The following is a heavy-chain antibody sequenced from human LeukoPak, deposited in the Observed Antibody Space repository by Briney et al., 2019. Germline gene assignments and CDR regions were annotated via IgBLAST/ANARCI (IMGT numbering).Heavy chain of an antibody. CDR1: GFTFSSYG. Sequence: GRSLRLSCAASGFTFSSYGMHWVRQAPGKGLEWVAVTSYDGSNKYYADSVKGRFTISRDNSKNTLYLQMNSLRAEDTAVYYCAKGPYYYDSSGYQVIDYWGQGTLVTVSS. CDR3: AKGPYYYDSSGYQVIDY. CDR2: TSYDGSNK. J-gene: IGHJ4*02. V-gene: IGHV3-30*18. D-gene: IGHD3-22*01.